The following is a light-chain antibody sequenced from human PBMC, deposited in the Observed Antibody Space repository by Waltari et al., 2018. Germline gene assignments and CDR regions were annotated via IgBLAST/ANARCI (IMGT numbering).Light chain of an antibody. Sequence: QSALTQPASVSGSPGQSITISCTGTSSDVGGYNYVSWYQQHPGKAPKLMIYDVSNRPSGFANRFSGSQSVNTASLTISGLQAEDEADYYCSSYTSSSTWVFGGGTKLTVL. CDR3: SSYTSSSTWV. CDR1: SSDVGGYNY. CDR2: DVS. J-gene: IGLJ3*02. V-gene: IGLV2-14*01.